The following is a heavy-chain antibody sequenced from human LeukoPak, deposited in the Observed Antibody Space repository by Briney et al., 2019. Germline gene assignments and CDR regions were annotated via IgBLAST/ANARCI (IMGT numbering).Heavy chain of an antibody. Sequence: RGSLRLSCAASGFTFSSYSMNWVRQAPGKGLEWVSYISSSSTIYYADSVKGRFTISRDNAKNSLYLQMNSLRAEDTAVYYCARRGPRYCTIGVCPNDAFDIWGQGTMVTVSS. CDR2: ISSSSTI. CDR3: ARRGPRYCTIGVCPNDAFDI. V-gene: IGHV3-48*01. D-gene: IGHD2-8*01. J-gene: IGHJ3*02. CDR1: GFTFSSYS.